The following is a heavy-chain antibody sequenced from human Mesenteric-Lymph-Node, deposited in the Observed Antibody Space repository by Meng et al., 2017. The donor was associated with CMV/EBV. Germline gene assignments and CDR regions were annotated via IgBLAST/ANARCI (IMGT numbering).Heavy chain of an antibody. CDR3: AREAYGDHLYYFDY. CDR1: DSVSSNSAG. J-gene: IGHJ4*02. V-gene: IGHV6-1*01. CDR2: TYYRSNWYN. Sequence: DSVSSNSAGWNWIRQSPSRGLEWLGRTYYRSNWYNDYALSVKSRITINPDTSKNQFSLQLNSVTPEDTAVYYCAREAYGDHLYYFDYWGQGTLVTVSS. D-gene: IGHD4-17*01.